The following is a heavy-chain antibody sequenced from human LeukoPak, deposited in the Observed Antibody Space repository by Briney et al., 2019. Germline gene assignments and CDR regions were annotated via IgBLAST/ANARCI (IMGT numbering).Heavy chain of an antibody. CDR1: GGTFSSYA. Sequence: GASVKVSCKASGGTFSSYAISWVRQAPGQGLEWMGRIIPILGIANYAQKFQGRVTITADKSTSTAYMELSSLRSEDTAVYYCATVPHYSSSVFDLWGRGTLVTVSS. CDR2: IIPILGIA. CDR3: ATVPHYSSSVFDL. D-gene: IGHD6-13*01. V-gene: IGHV1-69*04. J-gene: IGHJ2*01.